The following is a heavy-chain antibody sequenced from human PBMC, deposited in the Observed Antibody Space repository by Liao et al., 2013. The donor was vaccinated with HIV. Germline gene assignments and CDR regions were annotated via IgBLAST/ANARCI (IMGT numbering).Heavy chain of an antibody. CDR3: AGDRWLENWFDP. CDR2: VYSDSGST. J-gene: IGHJ5*02. D-gene: IGHD6-19*01. V-gene: IGHV4-59*01. Sequence: QVQLQESGPGLVKPSETLSLTCSVSGGSSRSYFWNWIRQAPGRGLEWIGYVYSDSGSTKYNPSLKSRGTISVDTSKNQISLKLNSVTAADTAVYYCAGDRWLENWFDPGAREPWSSSPQ. CDR1: GGSSRSYF.